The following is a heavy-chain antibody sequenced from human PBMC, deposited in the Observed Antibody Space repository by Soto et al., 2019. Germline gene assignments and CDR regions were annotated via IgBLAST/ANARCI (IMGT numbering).Heavy chain of an antibody. V-gene: IGHV3-23*01. CDR1: GFTFTGYA. D-gene: IGHD3-3*01. CDR2: ISGSGGST. CDR3: AKIGRFLEWLLHPNFDY. J-gene: IGHJ4*02. Sequence: GGSLRLSCAASGFTFTGYAMSWVRQAPGKGLEWVSAISGSGGSTYYADSVKGRFTISRDNSKNTLYLQMNSLRAEDTAVYYCAKIGRFLEWLLHPNFDYWGQGTLVTVSS.